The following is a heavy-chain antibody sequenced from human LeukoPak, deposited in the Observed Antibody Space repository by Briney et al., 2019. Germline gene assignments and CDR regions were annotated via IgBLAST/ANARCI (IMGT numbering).Heavy chain of an antibody. CDR2: FYSGGST. Sequence: GGSLRLSCAASGFTVTSNHMSWVRQAPGKGLEWVSVFYSGGSTYYADSVKGRFTISRDNSKNTLYLQMDSLRAEDTAVYYCAKDRGYDLFDYWGQGTLVTVSS. D-gene: IGHD5-12*01. CDR1: GFTVTSNH. J-gene: IGHJ4*02. CDR3: AKDRGYDLFDY. V-gene: IGHV3-66*01.